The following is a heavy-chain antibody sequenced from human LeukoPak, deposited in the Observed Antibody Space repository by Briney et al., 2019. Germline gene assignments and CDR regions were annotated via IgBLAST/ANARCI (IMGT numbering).Heavy chain of an antibody. CDR3: ARQGYYDSRTYPQWFDY. CDR2: IYYSGST. CDR1: GGSISSYY. Sequence: SSETLSLTCTVSGGSISSYYWSWIRQPPGKGLEWIGYIYYSGSTNYNPSLKSRVTISVDTSKNQFSLKLRSVTAADTAVYYCARQGYYDSRTYPQWFDYWGQGTLVTVSS. V-gene: IGHV4-59*08. D-gene: IGHD3-22*01. J-gene: IGHJ4*02.